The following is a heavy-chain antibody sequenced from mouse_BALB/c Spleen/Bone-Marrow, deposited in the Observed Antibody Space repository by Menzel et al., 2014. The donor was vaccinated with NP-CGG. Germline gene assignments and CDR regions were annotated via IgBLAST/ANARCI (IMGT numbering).Heavy chain of an antibody. CDR2: ISNGGGST. CDR1: GFTFRDYY. V-gene: IGHV5-12*02. J-gene: IGHJ4*01. Sequence: EVKVVESGGGLVQPGGSLKLSCATSGFTFRDYYMYWVRQTPEKSLEWVAYISNGGGSTYYPDTVKGRFTISRDNAKNTLYLQMSRLKSEDTAMYYCARQGTLDYWGQGTSVTVSS. CDR3: ARQGTLDY.